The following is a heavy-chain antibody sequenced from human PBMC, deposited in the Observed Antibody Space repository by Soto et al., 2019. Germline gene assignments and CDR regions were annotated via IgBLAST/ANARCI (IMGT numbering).Heavy chain of an antibody. Sequence: PSETLSLTCSVSGGSISSYYWSWIRQPPGKGLEWIGYVYYSGTTNHNPSLKSRVTMSVDTSKNQFSLKLNSVTAADTAVYYCGRHRTYASGFDYWGQGTLVTVSS. V-gene: IGHV4-59*08. J-gene: IGHJ5*01. CDR3: GRHRTYASGFDY. CDR1: GGSISSYY. D-gene: IGHD3-16*01. CDR2: VYYSGTT.